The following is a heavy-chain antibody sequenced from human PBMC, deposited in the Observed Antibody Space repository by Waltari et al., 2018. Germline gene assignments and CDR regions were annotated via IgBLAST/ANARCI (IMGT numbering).Heavy chain of an antibody. D-gene: IGHD1-26*01. Sequence: QVQLHESGPGLVKSSETLSLTCAVSGYSISSGYYWGWIRQPPGQGREWIGTIYQSGSTYYNPSLKSRITISLDTSKNQFSLKLNSVTAADTAVYYCARHQVGGRDFEYWGQGTLVTVSS. CDR2: IYQSGST. J-gene: IGHJ4*02. CDR1: GYSISSGYY. V-gene: IGHV4-38-2*01. CDR3: ARHQVGGRDFEY.